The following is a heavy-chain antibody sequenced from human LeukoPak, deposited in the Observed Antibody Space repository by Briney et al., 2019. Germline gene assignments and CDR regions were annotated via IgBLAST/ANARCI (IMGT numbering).Heavy chain of an antibody. CDR3: ARTTVTTNWFDP. CDR2: INPNSGGT. V-gene: IGHV1-2*06. Sequence: ASVKVSCKASGYTFTGYYMHWVRQAPGQGLEWMGRINPNSGGTNYAQKFQGRVTMTRDTSISTAHMELSRLRSDDTAVYYCARTTVTTNWFDPWGQGTLVTVSS. J-gene: IGHJ5*02. CDR1: GYTFTGYY. D-gene: IGHD4-11*01.